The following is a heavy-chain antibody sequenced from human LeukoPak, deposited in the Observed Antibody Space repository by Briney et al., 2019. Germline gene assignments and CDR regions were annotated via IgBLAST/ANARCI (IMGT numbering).Heavy chain of an antibody. CDR3: ARDKLQLDYGSGTSMDV. V-gene: IGHV1-2*02. CDR2: INPNSGGT. CDR1: GYIFTSYH. D-gene: IGHD3-10*01. J-gene: IGHJ6*02. Sequence: GASVKVSCKASGYIFTSYHMHWVRQAPGQGLEWMGWINPNSGGTNHAQKFQGRVTMTRDTSISTAYMELSRLRSDDTAVYYCARDKLQLDYGSGTSMDVWGQGTTVTVSS.